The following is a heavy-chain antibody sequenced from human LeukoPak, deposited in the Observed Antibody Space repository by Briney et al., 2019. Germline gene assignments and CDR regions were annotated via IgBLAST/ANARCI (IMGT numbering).Heavy chain of an antibody. Sequence: SETLSLTCSVSGVSITSYYWNWIRQSPGKGLEWLGNIHSRGTTNYNPSLKSRVTLSLDTSKSQFALKVTSVTAADTAVYYCARDEYGDFQGLDFWGQGTRVTVSS. V-gene: IGHV4-59*13. CDR3: ARDEYGDFQGLDF. CDR2: IHSRGTT. D-gene: IGHD4-17*01. J-gene: IGHJ4*02. CDR1: GVSITSYY.